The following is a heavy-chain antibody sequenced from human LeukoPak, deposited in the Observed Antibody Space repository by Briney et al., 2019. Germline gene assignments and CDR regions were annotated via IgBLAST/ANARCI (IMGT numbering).Heavy chain of an antibody. CDR1: GGSISSYY. CDR2: IYYSGST. Sequence: SETLSLTCTVSGGSISSYYWCWIRQPPGKGLEWIGYIYYSGSTSYNPSLKSRVTISVDTSKNQFSLKLSSVTAADTAVYYCAGEMATIDGSFDYWGQGTLVTVSS. CDR3: AGEMATIDGSFDY. V-gene: IGHV4-59*01. D-gene: IGHD5-24*01. J-gene: IGHJ4*02.